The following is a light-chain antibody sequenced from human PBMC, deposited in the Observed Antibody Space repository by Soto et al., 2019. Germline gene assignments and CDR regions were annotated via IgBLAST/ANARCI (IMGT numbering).Light chain of an antibody. J-gene: IGLJ7*01. V-gene: IGLV2-23*01. CDR2: EGT. CDR3: CSYAGSSDFHAV. Sequence: QSALTQPASVSGSPGQSITISCTGTSSDAGNYYLVSWYQQHPGKAPKLIIYEGTKRPSGVSNRFSGSKSGNTASLTISGLQDEDEGAYYCCSYAGSSDFHAVFGGGTQLTVL. CDR1: SSDAGNYYL.